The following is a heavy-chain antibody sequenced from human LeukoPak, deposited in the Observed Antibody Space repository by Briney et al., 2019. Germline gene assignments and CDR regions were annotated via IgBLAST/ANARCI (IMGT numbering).Heavy chain of an antibody. Sequence: SETLSLTCTVPGGSISSYYWSWIRQPPGKGLEWIGYIYYSGSTNYNPSLKSRVTISVGTSKNQFSLKLSSVTAADTAVYYCARHATWFDPWGQGTLVTVS. CDR3: ARHATWFDP. CDR2: IYYSGST. CDR1: GGSISSYY. J-gene: IGHJ5*02. V-gene: IGHV4-59*08.